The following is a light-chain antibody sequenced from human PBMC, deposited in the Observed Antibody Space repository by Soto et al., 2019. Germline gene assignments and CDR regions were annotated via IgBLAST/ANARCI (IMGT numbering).Light chain of an antibody. V-gene: IGKV1-39*01. CDR2: GAS. CDR1: QSISTY. J-gene: IGKJ1*01. CDR3: QQSYSTTWT. Sequence: DIQMTQSPSSLSASVGDRVTITCRASQSISTYLNWYQQKPGKAPNLLIYGASSLQSGVPSRFSGSGSGTDFTLIISSLQPEDFATYYCQQSYSTTWTFGQGTKVEIK.